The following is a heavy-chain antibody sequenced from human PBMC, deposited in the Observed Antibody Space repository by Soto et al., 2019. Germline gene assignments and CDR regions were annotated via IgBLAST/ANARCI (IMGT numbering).Heavy chain of an antibody. CDR3: AKDFDTISGVWFFDS. Sequence: QVPLVESGGGVVQPGRSLRLSYAASAFTFSSYAMHWVRQVPGKGLEWVAVISYDGNNKYYGDSVKGRFTISRDNSKNTLYLQMNSVGPEDTAVYYCAKDFDTISGVWFFDSWGQGTLVTVSS. D-gene: IGHD3-3*01. CDR1: AFTFSSYA. J-gene: IGHJ4*02. CDR2: ISYDGNNK. V-gene: IGHV3-30*18.